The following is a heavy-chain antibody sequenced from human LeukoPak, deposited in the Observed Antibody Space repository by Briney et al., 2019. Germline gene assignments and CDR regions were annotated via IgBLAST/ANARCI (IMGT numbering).Heavy chain of an antibody. Sequence: SETLSLTCTVSGGPISSSSYSWGWIRQPPGKGLEWIGSIYYSGSTYYNPSLKSRVTISVDTSKNQFSLKLSSVTAADTAVYYCARRAADYYYYGMDVWGQGTTVTVSS. CDR1: GGPISSSSYS. V-gene: IGHV4-39*01. D-gene: IGHD6-25*01. CDR3: ARRAADYYYYGMDV. J-gene: IGHJ6*02. CDR2: IYYSGST.